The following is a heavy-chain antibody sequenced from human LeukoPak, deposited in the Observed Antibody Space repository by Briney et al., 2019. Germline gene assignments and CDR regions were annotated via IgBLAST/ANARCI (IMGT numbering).Heavy chain of an antibody. Sequence: GESLKISCKGSGYSFTSYWIGWVRQMPGKGLEWMGIIYPGDSDTRYSPSFQGQVTISADKSISTAYLQWSSLKASDTAMYYCARGDEYYYDSSGYFDYWGQGTLVTVSS. CDR1: GYSFTSYW. CDR2: IYPGDSDT. V-gene: IGHV5-51*01. J-gene: IGHJ4*02. CDR3: ARGDEYYYDSSGYFDY. D-gene: IGHD3-22*01.